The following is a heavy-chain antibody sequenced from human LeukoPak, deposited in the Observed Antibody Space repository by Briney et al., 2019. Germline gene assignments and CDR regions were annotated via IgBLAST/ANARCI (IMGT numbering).Heavy chain of an antibody. CDR1: GYTFTGYY. Sequence: ASVPDTCKASGYTFTGYYMHWVRQAPGQGLEWMGWINPNSGGTNYAQKFQGRANMTRDTSISRAYMELSRLRSDDTAVYYCARVPYDSSGSIDNRGDGDLGTVSS. CDR3: ARVPYDSSGSIDN. V-gene: IGHV1-2*02. D-gene: IGHD3-22*01. CDR2: INPNSGGT. J-gene: IGHJ4*01.